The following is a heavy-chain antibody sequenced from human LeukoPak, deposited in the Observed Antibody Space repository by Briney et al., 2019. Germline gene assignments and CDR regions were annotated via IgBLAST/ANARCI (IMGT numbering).Heavy chain of an antibody. CDR1: GGSISSGGYS. Sequence: SETLSLTCAVSGGSISSGGYSWSWIRQPPGKGLEWIGYIYHSGSTYYNPSLKSRVTISVDTSKNQFSLKLSSVTAADTAVYYCARGYSIFDYWGQGTLVTVSS. D-gene: IGHD4-11*01. CDR3: ARGYSIFDY. V-gene: IGHV4-30-2*01. CDR2: IYHSGST. J-gene: IGHJ4*02.